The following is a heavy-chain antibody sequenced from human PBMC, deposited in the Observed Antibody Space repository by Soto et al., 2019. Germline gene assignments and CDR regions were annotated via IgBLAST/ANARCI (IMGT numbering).Heavy chain of an antibody. J-gene: IGHJ4*02. CDR3: AKGGRITMIVVVLTQPYYFDY. CDR2: ISGSGGST. CDR1: GFTFSSYA. D-gene: IGHD3-22*01. Sequence: GGSLRLSCAASGFTFSSYAMSWVRQAPGKGLEWVSAISGSGGSTYYADSVKGRFTISRDNSKNTLYLQMNSLRAEDTAVYYCAKGGRITMIVVVLTQPYYFDYWGQGTLVTVSS. V-gene: IGHV3-23*01.